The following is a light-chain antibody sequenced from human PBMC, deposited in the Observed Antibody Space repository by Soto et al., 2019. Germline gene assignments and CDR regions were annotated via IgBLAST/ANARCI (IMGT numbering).Light chain of an antibody. J-gene: IGKJ5*01. V-gene: IGKV1-12*01. CDR3: QQANSFPIT. CDR1: QDVGKW. CDR2: GAS. Sequence: DIQMTQSPPSVSASVGHMFTITCRASQDVGKWLAWYQQKQGKAPTLLIHGASSLQSGVPPRYSGSGYGTDFTLTISSLQTEDFATYYCQQANSFPITFGQGTRLEIK.